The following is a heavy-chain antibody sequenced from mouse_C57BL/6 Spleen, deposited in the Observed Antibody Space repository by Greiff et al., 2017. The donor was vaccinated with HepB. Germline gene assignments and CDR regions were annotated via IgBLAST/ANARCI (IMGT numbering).Heavy chain of an antibody. J-gene: IGHJ2*01. V-gene: IGHV5-6*02. CDR2: ISSGGSYT. CDR3: ARPYDYDVDYFDY. Sequence: DVMLVESGGDLVKPGGSLKLSCAASGFTFSSYGMSWVSQTPDKRLEWVATISSGGSYTYYPDSVKGRFTISRDNAKNTLYLQMSSLKSEDTAMYYCARPYDYDVDYFDYWGQGTTLTVSS. CDR1: GFTFSSYG. D-gene: IGHD2-4*01.